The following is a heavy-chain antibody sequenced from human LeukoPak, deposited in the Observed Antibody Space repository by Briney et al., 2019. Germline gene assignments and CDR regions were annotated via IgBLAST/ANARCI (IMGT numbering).Heavy chain of an antibody. J-gene: IGHJ4*02. CDR1: GDSISNYC. D-gene: IGHD3-22*01. V-gene: IGHV4-59*01. Sequence: SETLSLTCAVSGDSISNYCWSWIRQPPGEGLEWIGCIYYSGTTYYNPSLKSRVTISLDTSKKQFSLKLSSATAADTAVYYCARDRYYYDSSGYLFDYWGQGTLVTVSS. CDR2: IYYSGTT. CDR3: ARDRYYYDSSGYLFDY.